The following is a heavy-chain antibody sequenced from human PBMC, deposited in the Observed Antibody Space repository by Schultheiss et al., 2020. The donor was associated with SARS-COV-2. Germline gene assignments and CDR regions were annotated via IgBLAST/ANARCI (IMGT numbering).Heavy chain of an antibody. Sequence: GGSLRLSCAASGFPFSSYWMHWVRQAPGKGLVWVSRISSDGSSTNYADSVKGRFTISRDNAKNTLYLQMNSLRAEDTAVYYCARSHYGDYADYWGQGTLVTVSS. CDR1: GFPFSSYW. CDR2: ISSDGSST. CDR3: ARSHYGDYADY. V-gene: IGHV3-74*01. D-gene: IGHD4-17*01. J-gene: IGHJ4*02.